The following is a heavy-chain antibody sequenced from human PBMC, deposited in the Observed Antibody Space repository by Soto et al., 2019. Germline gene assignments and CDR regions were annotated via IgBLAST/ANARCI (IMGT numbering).Heavy chain of an antibody. V-gene: IGHV3-23*01. CDR3: VKLRLELLYLDS. CDR2: ISGSGDST. D-gene: IGHD1-7*01. CDR1: GFTFNRYG. Sequence: VGSLRLSCAASGFTFNRYGMSWVRQAPGKGLEWVSAISGSGDSTYYADSVKGRFTISRDSSNNTLYLQMNNLRADDTALYFCVKLRLELLYLDSWGLGALVTVSS. J-gene: IGHJ4*02.